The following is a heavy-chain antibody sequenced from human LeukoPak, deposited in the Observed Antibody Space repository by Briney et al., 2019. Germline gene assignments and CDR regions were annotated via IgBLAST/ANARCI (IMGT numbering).Heavy chain of an antibody. D-gene: IGHD4-11*01. CDR3: ARTMYSNYVFDY. CDR2: ISSGGSTI. CDR1: GFTFSSYE. Sequence: PGGSLRLSCAASGFTFSSYEMNWVRQAPGKGLEWVSYISSGGSTIYYADSVKGRSTISRDNAKNSLYLQMNSLRAEDTAVYYCARTMYSNYVFDYWGQGTLVTVSS. J-gene: IGHJ4*02. V-gene: IGHV3-48*03.